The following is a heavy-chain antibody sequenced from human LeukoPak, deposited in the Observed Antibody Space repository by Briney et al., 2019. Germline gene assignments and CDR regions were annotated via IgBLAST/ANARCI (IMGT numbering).Heavy chain of an antibody. CDR2: ISSSGNTI. J-gene: IGHJ6*03. D-gene: IGHD2-2*01. V-gene: IGHV3-11*04. CDR3: ARPAPEGFYYYYMDV. CDR1: GFTFSDYY. Sequence: GGSLRLSCAASGFTFSDYYMSWIRQAPGKGLEWVSYISSSGNTIYYADSVKGRFTISRDNAKNSLYLQMNSLRAEDTAVYYCARPAPEGFYYYYMDVWAKGPRSPSP.